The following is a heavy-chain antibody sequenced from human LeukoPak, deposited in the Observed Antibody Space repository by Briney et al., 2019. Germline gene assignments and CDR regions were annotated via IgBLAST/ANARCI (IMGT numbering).Heavy chain of an antibody. Sequence: GSLRLSCAASGFTFSSYSMNWIRQPPGKGLEWIGEINHSGSTNYNPSLKSRVTISVDTSKNQFSLKLSSVTAADTAVYYCARGIYDPLDAFDIWGQGTMVTVSS. V-gene: IGHV4-34*01. CDR3: ARGIYDPLDAFDI. CDR2: INHSGST. D-gene: IGHD2-21*01. CDR1: GFTFSSYS. J-gene: IGHJ3*02.